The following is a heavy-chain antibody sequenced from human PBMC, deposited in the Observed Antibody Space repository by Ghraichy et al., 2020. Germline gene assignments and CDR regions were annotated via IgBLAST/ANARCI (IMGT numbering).Heavy chain of an antibody. CDR3: ARTKGLYTSGWFLDH. V-gene: IGHV3-33*01. D-gene: IGHD6-19*01. Sequence: GESLNISCATSGFTFSSSGMHWVRQAPGKGLEWVAVIWSDGINKFYADSVQGRFTISRDSSTLYLLMNSLRAEDTAVYYCARTKGLYTSGWFLDHWGHGTLVIVSS. CDR2: IWSDGINK. CDR1: GFTFSSSG. J-gene: IGHJ5*02.